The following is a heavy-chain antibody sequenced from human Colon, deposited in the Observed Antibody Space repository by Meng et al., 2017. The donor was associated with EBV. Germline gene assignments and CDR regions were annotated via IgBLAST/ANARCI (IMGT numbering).Heavy chain of an antibody. Sequence: QAQLQGSGRGLCEPSQTLSPTCTGSGGSMSSGNYYWSWIRQPPGKGLEWIGYIHHSGSAYYNPSLKSRVSISVDTSKSQFSLNLNSMTAADTAVYYCASFDHIPRRNYFDYWGQGTLVTVSS. CDR3: ASFDHIPRRNYFDY. CDR2: IHHSGSA. CDR1: GGSMSSGNYY. J-gene: IGHJ4*02. V-gene: IGHV4-30-4*01. D-gene: IGHD2-21*01.